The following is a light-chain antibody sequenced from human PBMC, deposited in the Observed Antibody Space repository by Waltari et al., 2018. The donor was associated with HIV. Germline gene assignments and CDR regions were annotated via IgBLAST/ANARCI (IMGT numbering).Light chain of an antibody. CDR2: AAT. CDR3: QQSFNTPLT. V-gene: IGKV1-39*01. CDR1: QSIGVY. Sequence: DIQMTQSPSSLSASVGDRVTITCRASQSIGVYLNWYRQKQGKAPELLIYAATNLQSGLPSRFSGSGSGTEFTLTISSLQPEDFATDYCQQSFNTPLTFGPGTKVEI. J-gene: IGKJ3*01.